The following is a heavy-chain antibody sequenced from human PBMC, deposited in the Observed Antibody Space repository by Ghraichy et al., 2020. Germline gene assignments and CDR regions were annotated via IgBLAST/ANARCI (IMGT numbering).Heavy chain of an antibody. Sequence: GGSLRLSCAASGFTFSSYAMSWVRQAPGKGLEWVSAISGSGGSTYYADSVKGRFTISRDNSKNTLYLQMNSLRAEDTAVYYCAKARNYYDSSGYPLLTYYYYYYGMDGWGQGTTVTVSS. J-gene: IGHJ6*02. V-gene: IGHV3-23*01. CDR3: AKARNYYDSSGYPLLTYYYYYYGMDG. CDR1: GFTFSSYA. CDR2: ISGSGGST. D-gene: IGHD3-22*01.